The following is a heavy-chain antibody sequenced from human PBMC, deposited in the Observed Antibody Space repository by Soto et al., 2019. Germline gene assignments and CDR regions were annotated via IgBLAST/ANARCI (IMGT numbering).Heavy chain of an antibody. V-gene: IGHV3-66*01. CDR1: GFTVSSNY. CDR3: ARTSGGHLFAGRYFDY. J-gene: IGHJ4*02. CDR2: IYSGGST. Sequence: EVQLVESGGGLVQPGGSLRLSCAASGFTVSSNYMSWVRQAPGKGLEWVSVIYSGGSTYYADSVKGRFTISRDNSKNTLYLQMSSVRAEDTAVYYCARTSGGHLFAGRYFDYWGQGTLVTVSS. D-gene: IGHD3-10*01.